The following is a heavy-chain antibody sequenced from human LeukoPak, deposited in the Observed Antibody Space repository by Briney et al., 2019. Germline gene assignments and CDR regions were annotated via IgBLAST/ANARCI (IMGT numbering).Heavy chain of an antibody. J-gene: IGHJ4*02. CDR1: GYTFTSYG. CDR2: ISAYNGNT. D-gene: IGHD6-6*01. Sequence: GASVKVSCKASGYTFTSYGISWVRQAPGQGLEWMGWISAYNGNTNYAQKLQGRVTMTTDTSTSTAYMELRSLRSDDTAVYYCARTGPYSSSSDPHFDYWGQGTLVTVSS. V-gene: IGHV1-18*01. CDR3: ARTGPYSSSSDPHFDY.